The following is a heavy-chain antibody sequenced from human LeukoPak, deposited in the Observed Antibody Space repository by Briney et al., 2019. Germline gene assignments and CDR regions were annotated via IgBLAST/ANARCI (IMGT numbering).Heavy chain of an antibody. J-gene: IGHJ4*02. V-gene: IGHV3-23*01. CDR2: ISGSGGST. CDR1: GFTFSSYG. D-gene: IGHD1-26*01. Sequence: QPGGSLRLSCAASGFTFSSYGMSWVRQAPGKGLEWVSAISGSGGSTYYADSVKGRFTISRDNSKNTLYLQMNSLRAEDTAVYYCAKSVGATSISLFDYWGQGTLVTVSS. CDR3: AKSVGATSISLFDY.